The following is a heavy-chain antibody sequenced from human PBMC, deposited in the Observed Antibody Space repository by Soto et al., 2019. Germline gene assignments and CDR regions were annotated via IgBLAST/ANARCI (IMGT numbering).Heavy chain of an antibody. D-gene: IGHD3-9*01. CDR1: GGSINNYY. V-gene: IGHV4-4*08. J-gene: IGHJ4*02. CDR2: IHNSGST. CDR3: AIGRVFDWL. Sequence: QVQLQESGPGLVKPSETLSLTCTVSGGSINNYYRSWIRQPPGKGLELIGYIHNSGSTNYNPSLNSRVTISVAASKNPCSLKLSSVTAADTAVYYCAIGRVFDWLGGQGTLVTFSS.